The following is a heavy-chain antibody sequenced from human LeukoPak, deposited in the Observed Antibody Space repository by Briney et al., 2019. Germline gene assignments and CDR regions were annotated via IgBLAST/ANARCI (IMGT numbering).Heavy chain of an antibody. Sequence: PGGPLRLSCAASAFIFNNYYMNWIRQAPEKGLEWVSYISNSGSNMFYADSVKGRFTISRDNAKNSLYLQMNSLRAEDTAVYYCARVGRLGGVFDSWGQGTLVTVSS. V-gene: IGHV3-11*04. CDR3: ARVGRLGGVFDS. CDR1: AFIFNNYY. J-gene: IGHJ4*02. D-gene: IGHD3-16*01. CDR2: ISNSGSNM.